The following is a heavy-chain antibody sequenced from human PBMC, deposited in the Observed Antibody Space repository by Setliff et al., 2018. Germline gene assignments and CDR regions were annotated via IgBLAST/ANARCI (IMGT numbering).Heavy chain of an antibody. CDR2: IYYRGDT. Sequence: SETLSLTCTVSGGSISSYYWAWIRQPPGKGLEWIGRIYYRGDTYYNASLKSRVTMSVDTSKNQFSLKLSAVTAADTAVYYCARLPPLHTPMALTFDYWGQGILVTVSS. V-gene: IGHV4-39*07. CDR1: GGSISSYY. CDR3: ARLPPLHTPMALTFDY. D-gene: IGHD5-18*01. J-gene: IGHJ4*02.